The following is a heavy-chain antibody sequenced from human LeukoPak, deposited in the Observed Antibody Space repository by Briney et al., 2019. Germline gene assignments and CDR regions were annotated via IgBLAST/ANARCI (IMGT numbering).Heavy chain of an antibody. V-gene: IGHV3-23*01. CDR3: AKDRLGGPYFFHY. Sequence: GGSLRLSCAASGFTFSSYAMNWVRQAPGKGLEWVSHISGSGISTYFADSVKGRFTISRDNSKNTLYLQINSLRAEGTAVYFCAKDRLGGPYFFHYWGQGTLVTVSS. CDR1: GFTFSSYA. CDR2: ISGSGIST. J-gene: IGHJ4*02. D-gene: IGHD3-16*01.